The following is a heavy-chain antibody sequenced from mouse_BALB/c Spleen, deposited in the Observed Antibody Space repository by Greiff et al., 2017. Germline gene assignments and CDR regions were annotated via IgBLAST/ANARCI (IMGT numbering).Heavy chain of an antibody. D-gene: IGHD2-1*01. CDR1: GYAFTNYL. V-gene: IGHV1-54*01. CDR3: ARSDGNYWYFDV. J-gene: IGHJ1*01. CDR2: INPGSGGT. Sequence: VQVVESGAELVRPGTSVKVSCKASGYAFTNYLIEWVKQRPGQGLEWIGVINPGSGGTNYNEKFKGKATLTADKSSSTAYMQLSGLTSDDSAVYFCARSDGNYWYFDVWGAGTTVTVSS.